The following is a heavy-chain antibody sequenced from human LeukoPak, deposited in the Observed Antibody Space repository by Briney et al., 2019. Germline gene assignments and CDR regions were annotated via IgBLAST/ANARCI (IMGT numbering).Heavy chain of an antibody. Sequence: ASVKVSCKASGGTFNSYAIRWVRQAPGQGLEWMGGIIPIFGTANYAQKFQGRVTITADESTNTAYMELSSLRSEDTAVYYCARGGSGSGNYYHPVSGGYWFDPWGQGTLVTASS. CDR1: GGTFNSYA. V-gene: IGHV1-69*13. D-gene: IGHD3-10*01. J-gene: IGHJ5*02. CDR2: IIPIFGTA. CDR3: ARGGSGSGNYYHPVSGGYWFDP.